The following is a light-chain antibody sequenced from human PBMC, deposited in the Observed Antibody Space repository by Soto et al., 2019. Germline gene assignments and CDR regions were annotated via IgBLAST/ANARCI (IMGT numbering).Light chain of an antibody. CDR1: SSDVGRYNY. CDR2: DVS. Sequence: QSALTQPASVSGSPGQSITISCTGTSSDVGRYNYVSWYQQHPGKAPKLLIYDVSNRPSGVSDRFSGSKSGNTASLTISGLQAEDEADYYCSSYSSSPTLVFGGGTQLTVL. J-gene: IGLJ3*02. V-gene: IGLV2-14*03. CDR3: SSYSSSPTLV.